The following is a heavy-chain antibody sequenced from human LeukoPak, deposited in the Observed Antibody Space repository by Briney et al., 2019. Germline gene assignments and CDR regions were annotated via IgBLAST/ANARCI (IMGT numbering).Heavy chain of an antibody. D-gene: IGHD6-13*01. J-gene: IGHJ6*03. CDR3: AREVIAAATGYYYYYMDV. CDR1: GGSISSGSYY. CDR2: IYTSGST. V-gene: IGHV4-61*02. Sequence: PSETLSLTCTVSGGSISSGSYYWSWIRQPAGKGLEWIGRIYTSGSTNYNPSLKSRVTISVDTSKNQFSLKLSSVTAADTAVYYCAREVIAAATGYYYYYMDVWGKGTTVTVSS.